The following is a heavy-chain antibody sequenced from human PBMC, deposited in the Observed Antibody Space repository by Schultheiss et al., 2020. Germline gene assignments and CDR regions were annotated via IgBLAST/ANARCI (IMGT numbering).Heavy chain of an antibody. J-gene: IGHJ4*02. CDR2: ISYDGSNK. D-gene: IGHD2-2*01. CDR3: AKDSRPRGGYCSSTSCYSDY. V-gene: IGHV3-30*04. Sequence: GGSLRLSSAASGFTFSNYAMHWVRQAPGKGLEWVAVISYDGSNKYYADSVKGRFTISRDNSKNTLYLQMNSLRAEDTAVYYCAKDSRPRGGYCSSTSCYSDYWGQGTLVTFSS. CDR1: GFTFSNYA.